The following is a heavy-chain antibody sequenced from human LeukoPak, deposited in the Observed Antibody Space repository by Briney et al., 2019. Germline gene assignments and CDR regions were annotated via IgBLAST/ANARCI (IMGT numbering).Heavy chain of an antibody. V-gene: IGHV3-7*01. Sequence: GGSLTLSCAASGFTFSSYWMSWVRQAPGKGLEWVANIKQDGSEKYYVDSVKGRFTISRDNAKNSLYLQMNSLRAEDTAVYYCARVGHYDYVWGSYRPFDYWGQGTVLRVSS. J-gene: IGHJ4*02. CDR3: ARVGHYDYVWGSYRPFDY. CDR1: GFTFSSYW. CDR2: IKQDGSEK. D-gene: IGHD3-16*02.